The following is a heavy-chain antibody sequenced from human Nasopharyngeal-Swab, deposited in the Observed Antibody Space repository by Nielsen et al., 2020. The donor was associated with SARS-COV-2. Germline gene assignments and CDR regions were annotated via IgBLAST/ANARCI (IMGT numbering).Heavy chain of an antibody. CDR3: ARSVAGTTHYYYYYGMDV. Sequence: ASVKVSCKASGYTFTGYYMHWVRQAPGQGLEWMGRINPNSGGTNYAQKFQGRVTMTRDTYISTAYMELSRLRSDDTAVYYCARSVAGTTHYYYYYGMDVWGQGTTVTVSS. CDR2: INPNSGGT. CDR1: GYTFTGYY. J-gene: IGHJ6*02. D-gene: IGHD6-19*01. V-gene: IGHV1-2*06.